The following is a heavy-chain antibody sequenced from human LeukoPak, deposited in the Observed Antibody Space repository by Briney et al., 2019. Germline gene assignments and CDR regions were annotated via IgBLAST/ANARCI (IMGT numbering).Heavy chain of an antibody. V-gene: IGHV3-48*01. CDR3: ARDYLWAFDF. Sequence: GGSLRLSCAASGFTFSSYSLNRVRQAPGKGLEWVSYISAISGNIKYADSVKGRFTISRDNAKNSLYLQMNSLRAEDTAVYYCARDYLWAFDFWGQGTMVTVSS. CDR1: GFTFSSYS. D-gene: IGHD3-16*01. CDR2: ISAISGNI. J-gene: IGHJ3*01.